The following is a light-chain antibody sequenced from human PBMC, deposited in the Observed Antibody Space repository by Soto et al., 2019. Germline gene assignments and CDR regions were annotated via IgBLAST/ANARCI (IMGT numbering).Light chain of an antibody. Sequence: NFMLTQPHSVSESPGKTVTISCTRSSGSIASNYVQWYQQRPGSAPTTVIYEDNQRPSGVSDRFSGSIDSSSNSASLTISGLKNEDEADYYCQSYDSSNQVFGGGTKLTVL. CDR1: SGSIASNY. CDR2: EDN. V-gene: IGLV6-57*04. J-gene: IGLJ3*02. CDR3: QSYDSSNQV.